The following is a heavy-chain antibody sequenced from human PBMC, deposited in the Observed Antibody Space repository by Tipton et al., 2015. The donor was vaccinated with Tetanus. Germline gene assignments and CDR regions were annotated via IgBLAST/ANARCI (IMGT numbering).Heavy chain of an antibody. J-gene: IGHJ3*02. CDR2: VHYSGST. CDR1: GGSISSYY. Sequence: TLSLTCTVSGGSISSYYWTWIRQPPGRGLEWIGYVHYSGSTNYSPSLRSRVTLSVDTSKNQFSIKLSSVTAADTAVYYCARIGWLQQNKPAFDIWGQGTVVTVSS. V-gene: IGHV4-59*01. CDR3: ARIGWLQQNKPAFDI. D-gene: IGHD6-19*01.